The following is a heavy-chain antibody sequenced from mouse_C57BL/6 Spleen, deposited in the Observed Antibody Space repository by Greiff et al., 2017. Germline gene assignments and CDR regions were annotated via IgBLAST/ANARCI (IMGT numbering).Heavy chain of an antibody. J-gene: IGHJ3*01. V-gene: IGHV1-69*01. CDR3: ARGGYSNPFAY. Sequence: VPLQQPGAELVMPGASVKLSCKASGYTFTSYWMHWVKQRPGQGLEWIGEIDPSDSYTNYNQTFKGKSTLTVDKSSSTAYMQLSSLTSEDSAVYYCARGGYSNPFAYWGHGTLVTVSA. CDR1: GYTFTSYW. D-gene: IGHD2-5*01. CDR2: IDPSDSYT.